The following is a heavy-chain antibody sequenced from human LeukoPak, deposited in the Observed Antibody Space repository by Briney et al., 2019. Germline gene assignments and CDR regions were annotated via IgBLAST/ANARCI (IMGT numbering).Heavy chain of an antibody. CDR3: ARSNVVVPAAPRDYFDY. CDR2: ISYDGSNK. Sequence: GGSLRLSCAASGFTFSSYAMHWVRQAPGKGLEWVAVISYDGSNKYYADSVKGRFTISRDNSKNTLYLQMNSLRAEDTAVYYCARSNVVVPAAPRDYFDYWGQGTLVTVSS. J-gene: IGHJ4*02. D-gene: IGHD2-2*01. V-gene: IGHV3-30-3*01. CDR1: GFTFSSYA.